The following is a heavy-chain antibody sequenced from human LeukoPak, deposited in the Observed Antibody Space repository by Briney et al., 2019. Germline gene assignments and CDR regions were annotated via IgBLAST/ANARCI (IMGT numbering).Heavy chain of an antibody. V-gene: IGHV3-23*01. D-gene: IGHD3-22*01. CDR3: ARDRPNYYGSDGHYYRRDGDY. CDR1: GFTFGIYA. Sequence: GGSLRLSCAASGFTFGIYAMSWVRQAPGKGLQWVSSITSSGDGTYYADSVKGRFTISRDNSENTLYLQMHSLRAEDTAVYYCARDRPNYYGSDGHYYRRDGDYWGRGTLVSVSS. J-gene: IGHJ4*02. CDR2: ITSSGDGT.